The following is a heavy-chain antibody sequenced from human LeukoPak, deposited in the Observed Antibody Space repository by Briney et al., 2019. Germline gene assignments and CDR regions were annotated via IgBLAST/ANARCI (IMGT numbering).Heavy chain of an antibody. J-gene: IGHJ4*02. D-gene: IGHD2-2*01. CDR1: GFTFSSYE. Sequence: GGSLRLSCAASGFTFSSYEMNWVRQAPGKGLEWVSYISSSGSTIYYADSVKGRFTISRDNAKNSLYLQMNSLRAEDTAVYYCAGYCSSTSCYPTADYWGQGTLVTVSS. CDR2: ISSSGSTI. V-gene: IGHV3-48*03. CDR3: AGYCSSTSCYPTADY.